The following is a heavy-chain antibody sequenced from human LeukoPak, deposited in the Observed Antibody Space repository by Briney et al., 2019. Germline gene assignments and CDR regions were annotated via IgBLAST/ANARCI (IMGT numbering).Heavy chain of an antibody. CDR2: INSDGSST. J-gene: IGHJ4*02. V-gene: IGHV3-74*01. Sequence: GGSLRLSCAASGFTFSSHWMHWVRQAPGKGLVWVSRINSDGSSTSYADSVKGRFTISRDNAKNTLCLQMDSLRAEDTAMYYCARGTGSYYSLGYWGQGTLVTVSS. CDR1: GFTFSSHW. D-gene: IGHD1-26*01. CDR3: ARGTGSYYSLGY.